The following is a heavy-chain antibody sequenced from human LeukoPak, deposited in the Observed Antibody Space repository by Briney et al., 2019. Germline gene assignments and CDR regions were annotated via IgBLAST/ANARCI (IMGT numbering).Heavy chain of an antibody. CDR1: GGSISSYY. CDR3: ARGTLFYDSSGYFHFDY. CDR2: IYYSGST. Sequence: SETLSLTCTVSGGSISSYYWSWIRQPPGKGLEWIGYIYYSGSTNYNPSLKSRVTISVDTSKNQFSLKLSSVTAADTAVYYCARGTLFYDSSGYFHFDYWGQGTLVTVSS. V-gene: IGHV4-59*01. D-gene: IGHD3-22*01. J-gene: IGHJ4*02.